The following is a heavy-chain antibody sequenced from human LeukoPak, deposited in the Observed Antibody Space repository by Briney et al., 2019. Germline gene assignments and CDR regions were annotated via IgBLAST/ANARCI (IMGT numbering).Heavy chain of an antibody. Sequence: SETLSLTCAVYGGSFSGYYWSWIRQPPGKGLEWIGEINHSGSTNYNPSLKSRVTISVDTSKNQLSLKLSSVTAADTAVYYCARRGAFAIGIWGPGTMVTVSS. J-gene: IGHJ3*02. CDR3: ARRGAFAIGI. V-gene: IGHV4-34*01. CDR2: INHSGST. CDR1: GGSFSGYY.